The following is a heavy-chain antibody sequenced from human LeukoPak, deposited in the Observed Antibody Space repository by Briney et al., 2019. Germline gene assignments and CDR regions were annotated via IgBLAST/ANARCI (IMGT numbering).Heavy chain of an antibody. CDR3: TREIRYFDWFQADY. D-gene: IGHD3-9*01. V-gene: IGHV3-49*03. J-gene: IGHJ4*02. Sequence: GRSLRLSCTASGFTFGDHSVSWFRQAPGKGLEWVGFIRSKAYGGTSEYAASVKGRFTISRDDSKSVAYLQMDSLKTEDTAVYYCTREIRYFDWFQADYWGQGTLVTVSS. CDR1: GFTFGDHS. CDR2: IRSKAYGGTS.